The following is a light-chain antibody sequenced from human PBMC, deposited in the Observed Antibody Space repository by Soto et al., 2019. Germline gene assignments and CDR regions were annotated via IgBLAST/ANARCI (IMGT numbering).Light chain of an antibody. V-gene: IGKV3-20*01. Sequence: EIVLTQSPGTLFLSPEERATLSCRASQSVSSNYLAWYQQKPGQAPRLLIYGASNRATGIPDRFSGSGSGTGFTLTISRLETEDLAVYFCQQYGSSPPFTFGQGTKVDTK. J-gene: IGKJ2*01. CDR3: QQYGSSPPFT. CDR2: GAS. CDR1: QSVSSNY.